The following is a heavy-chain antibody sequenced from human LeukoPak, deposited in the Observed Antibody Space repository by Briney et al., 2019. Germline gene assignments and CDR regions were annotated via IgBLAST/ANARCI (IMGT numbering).Heavy chain of an antibody. D-gene: IGHD3-10*01. CDR2: IRSKAYGGTT. CDR1: GFTFGDYA. Sequence: GGSLRLSCTASGFTFGDYAMSWFRQAPGKGLEWVGFIRSKAYGGTTEYAASVKGRFTISRDDSKSIAYLQMNSLKTEGTAVYYCTRAIPMVRGVRWFDPWGQGTLVTVSS. V-gene: IGHV3-49*03. CDR3: TRAIPMVRGVRWFDP. J-gene: IGHJ5*02.